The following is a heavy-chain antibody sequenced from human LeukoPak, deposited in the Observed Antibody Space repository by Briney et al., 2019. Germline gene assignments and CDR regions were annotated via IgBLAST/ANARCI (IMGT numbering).Heavy chain of an antibody. J-gene: IGHJ4*02. CDR2: ISSSSSYI. D-gene: IGHD2-2*02. CDR1: GFTFSSYS. Sequence: GGSLRLSCAASGFTFSSYSMNWVRQAPGKGLEWVSSISSSSSYIYYADSVKGRFTISRDNAKNSLYLQMNSLRAEDTAGYYCAKGTCSGTRCYTGGLNYWGQGTLVTVSS. V-gene: IGHV3-21*01. CDR3: AKGTCSGTRCYTGGLNY.